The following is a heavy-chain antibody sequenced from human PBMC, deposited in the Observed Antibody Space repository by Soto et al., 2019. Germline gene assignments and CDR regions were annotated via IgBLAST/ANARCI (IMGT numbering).Heavy chain of an antibody. J-gene: IGHJ4*02. V-gene: IGHV4-39*01. CDR2: IHYGGST. Sequence: QLQLQESGPGLVKPSETLSLTCAVSGGSISSSSYYWGWIRQPPGKGLEWIGSIHYGGSTYYTPSLQSRVAISLDTSKNQFSLQLNSVTAADTAVYYCARRTVNIRTFYSGLKTHCFDYWGQGTLVTVSS. CDR3: ARRTVNIRTFYSGLKTHCFDY. CDR1: GGSISSSSYY. D-gene: IGHD6-19*01.